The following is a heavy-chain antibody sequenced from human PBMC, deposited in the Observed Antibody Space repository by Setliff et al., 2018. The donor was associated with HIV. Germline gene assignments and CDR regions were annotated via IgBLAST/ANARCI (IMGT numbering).Heavy chain of an antibody. J-gene: IGHJ4*02. CDR1: GGSFSGYY. CDR2: INHSGST. Sequence: LSLTCAVYGGSFSGYYWSWIRQPPGKGLEWIGEINHSGSTNFNPSLKSRVTISVDTSKNQFSLKLSSVTAADTAVYYCARGGLTAAGTLLLVGYFDYWGQGTLVTVSS. CDR3: ARGGLTAAGTLLLVGYFDY. D-gene: IGHD6-13*01. V-gene: IGHV4-34*01.